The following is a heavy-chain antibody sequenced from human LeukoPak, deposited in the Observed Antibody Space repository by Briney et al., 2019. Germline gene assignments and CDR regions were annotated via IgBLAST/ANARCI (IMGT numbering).Heavy chain of an antibody. CDR2: FSSSCSTI. CDR3: AELGITMIGGV. CDR1: GFTFSSYE. V-gene: IGHV3-48*03. D-gene: IGHD3-10*02. J-gene: IGHJ6*04. Sequence: GGSLRLSCAASGFTFSSYEMNWVRQAPGKGLEWVSYFSSSCSTIYYADSVKGRFTISRDNAKSSLYLQISSLRAEDTAVYYCAELGITMIGGVWGKGTTVTISS.